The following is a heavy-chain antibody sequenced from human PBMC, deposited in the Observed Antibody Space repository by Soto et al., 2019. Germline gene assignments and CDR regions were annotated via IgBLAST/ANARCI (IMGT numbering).Heavy chain of an antibody. J-gene: IGHJ4*02. CDR1: GYTFTNYA. D-gene: IGHD2-15*01. CDR3: ARSRIEPRVFMYPFDS. Sequence: GASVKVSCKASGYTFTNYAMHWVRQAPGQGLEWMGWINANSGGTNYAQKLQGCVTMTRDTSTSTAYMELSRLRSDDTAVYYCARSRIEPRVFMYPFDSWGQGTLVTVSS. V-gene: IGHV1-2*04. CDR2: INANSGGT.